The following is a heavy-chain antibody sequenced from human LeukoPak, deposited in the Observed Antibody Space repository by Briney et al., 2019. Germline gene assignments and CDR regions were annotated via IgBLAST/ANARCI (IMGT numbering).Heavy chain of an antibody. Sequence: PSETLSLTCTVSGGSISSGGYYWSWIRQHPGKGLEWIGYIYYSGSTYYNPSLKSRVTISVDTSKNQFSLKLSSVTAADTAVYYCARGPTYYYSSLGPTYNWFDPWGQGTLVTVSS. CDR1: GGSISSGGYY. CDR2: IYYSGST. CDR3: ARGPTYYYSSLGPTYNWFDP. V-gene: IGHV4-31*03. J-gene: IGHJ5*02. D-gene: IGHD6-6*01.